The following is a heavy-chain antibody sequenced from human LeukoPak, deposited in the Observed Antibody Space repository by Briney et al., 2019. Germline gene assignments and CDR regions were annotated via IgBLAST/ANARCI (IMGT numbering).Heavy chain of an antibody. D-gene: IGHD3-9*01. V-gene: IGHV1-18*01. CDR3: ARKYYDILTGYSAYYYYYYMDV. CDR2: ISAHNGNT. Sequence: ASVKVSCKASGYTFTSYGISWVRQAPGQGLEWMGWISAHNGNTNYAQKLQGRVTMTTDTSTSTAYVELRSLRSDDTAVYYCARKYYDILTGYSAYYYYYYMDVWGKGTTVTVSS. J-gene: IGHJ6*03. CDR1: GYTFTSYG.